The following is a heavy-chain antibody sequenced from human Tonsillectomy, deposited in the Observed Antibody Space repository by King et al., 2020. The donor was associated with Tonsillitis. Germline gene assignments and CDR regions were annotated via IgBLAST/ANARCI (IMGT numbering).Heavy chain of an antibody. V-gene: IGHV3-30*02. Sequence: VQLVESGGGVVQPGGSLRLSCKASGFTFSTYGMHWVRQAPGKGLEWVAFIRYDGSNKYYADSVKGRFTISRDNSKNTLYLQMNSLRDEDTAVYYCAKDEGVTRPAWGVVHDAFDIWGQGTMVTVSS. CDR3: AKDEGVTRPAWGVVHDAFDI. CDR1: GFTFSTYG. D-gene: IGHD2-21*01. J-gene: IGHJ3*02. CDR2: IRYDGSNK.